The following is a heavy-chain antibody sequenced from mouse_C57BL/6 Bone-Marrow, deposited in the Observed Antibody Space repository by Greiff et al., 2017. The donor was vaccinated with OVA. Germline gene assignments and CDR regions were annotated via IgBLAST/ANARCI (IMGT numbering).Heavy chain of an antibody. V-gene: IGHV5-9*01. CDR3: ARQHGGGYFDV. Sequence: DVMLVESGGGLVTPGGSLTLSCAASGFTFSSYTLSWVRQPPEKRLEWVATISGGGGNTYYPDSVKGRFTISRDNAKNTLYLQMSSLRSEDTALYYCARQHGGGYFDVWGTGTTVTVSS. J-gene: IGHJ1*03. CDR2: ISGGGGNT. D-gene: IGHD1-2*01. CDR1: GFTFSSYT.